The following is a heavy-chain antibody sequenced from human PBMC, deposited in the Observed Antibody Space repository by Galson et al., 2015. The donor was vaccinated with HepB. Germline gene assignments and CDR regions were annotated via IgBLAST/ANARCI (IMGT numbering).Heavy chain of an antibody. CDR1: GYTFTSYY. J-gene: IGHJ3*02. D-gene: IGHD1-26*01. Sequence: SVKVSCKASGYTFTSYYMHWVRQAPGQGLEWMGGIIPIFGTANYAQKFQGRVTITADESTSTAYMELSSLRSEDTAVYYCARSIVGANDAFDIWGQGTMVTVSS. V-gene: IGHV1-69*13. CDR3: ARSIVGANDAFDI. CDR2: IIPIFGTA.